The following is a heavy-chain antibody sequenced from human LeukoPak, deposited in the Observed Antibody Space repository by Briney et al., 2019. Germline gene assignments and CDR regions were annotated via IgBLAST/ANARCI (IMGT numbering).Heavy chain of an antibody. J-gene: IGHJ4*02. D-gene: IGHD6-13*01. V-gene: IGHV4-59*12. CDR1: GGSISSYY. CDR3: ARYSSSWRVFDY. CDR2: IYYSGST. Sequence: SETLSLTCTVSGGSISSYYWSWIRQPPGKGLEWIGYIYYSGSTNYNPSLKSRVTISVDTSKNQFSLKLSSVTAADTAVYYCARYSSSWRVFDYWGQGTLVTVSS.